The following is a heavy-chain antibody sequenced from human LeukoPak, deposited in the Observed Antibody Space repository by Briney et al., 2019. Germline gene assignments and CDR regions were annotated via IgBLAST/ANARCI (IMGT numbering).Heavy chain of an antibody. CDR2: ISVYNGNT. D-gene: IGHD3-3*01. V-gene: IGHV1-18*01. J-gene: IGHJ5*02. CDR1: GYTFTSYG. Sequence: ASVKVSCKASGYTFTSYGITWVRQAPGQGLEWMGWISVYNGNTNYAQKLQGRVTMTTDTPTSTAYMELRSLRSDDTAVYYCARDPTRDFWSGYWWNWFDPWGQGTLVTVSS. CDR3: ARDPTRDFWSGYWWNWFDP.